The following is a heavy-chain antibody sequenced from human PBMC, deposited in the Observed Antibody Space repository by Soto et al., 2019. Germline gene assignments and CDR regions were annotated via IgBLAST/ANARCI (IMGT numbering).Heavy chain of an antibody. V-gene: IGHV4-30-2*01. J-gene: IGHJ4*02. CDR2: IYHSGSP. Sequence: QLQLQESGSGLVKPSQTLSLTCAVSGGSISSGGYSWSWIRQPPGKGLEWIVYIYHSGSPYYNPSLKSRGTISVDRSRKQSAVKLCSVTAEDTAVYYCARVPPLGLWGQGTLVTVSS. D-gene: IGHD1-26*01. CDR1: GGSISSGGYS. CDR3: ARVPPLGL.